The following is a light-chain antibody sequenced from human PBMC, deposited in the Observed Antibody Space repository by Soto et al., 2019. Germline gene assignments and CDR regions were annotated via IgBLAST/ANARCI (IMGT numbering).Light chain of an antibody. CDR3: QQVKSYPRT. CDR1: HAITNN. J-gene: IGKJ1*01. Sequence: AFVGDRVTITCRASHAITNNLAWYQQKPGNPPKLLIYEESTLHSGVPSRFSGRKVGTQFILTIDSLQPEDFATYYCQQVKSYPRTFGQGTKV. CDR2: EES. V-gene: IGKV1-9*01.